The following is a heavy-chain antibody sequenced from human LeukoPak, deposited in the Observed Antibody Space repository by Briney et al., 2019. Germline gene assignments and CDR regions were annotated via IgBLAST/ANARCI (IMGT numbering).Heavy chain of an antibody. CDR1: GYTFTSYY. CDR2: INPSGGST. J-gene: IGHJ4*02. V-gene: IGHV1-46*01. D-gene: IGHD3-3*01. Sequence: GASVKVSCKASGYTFTSYYMHWVRQAPGQGLEWMGIINPSGGSTSYAQKFQGRVTMTRDTSTSTVYMELSSLRSEDTAVYYCARGGSTYYDSWSGYSQFDYWGQGTLVTVSS. CDR3: ARGGSTYYDSWSGYSQFDY.